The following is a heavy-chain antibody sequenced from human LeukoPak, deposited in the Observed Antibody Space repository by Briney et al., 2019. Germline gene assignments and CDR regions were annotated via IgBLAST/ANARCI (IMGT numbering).Heavy chain of an antibody. J-gene: IGHJ4*02. CDR3: ARDHGYSGYDCFDY. CDR1: GGSASSGSYY. V-gene: IGHV4-61*01. Sequence: SETLSLTCTVSGGSASSGSYYWSWIRQPPGKGLEWIGYIYYSGSTNYNPSLKSRVTISVDTSKNQFSLKLSSVTAADTAVYYCARDHGYSGYDCFDYWGQGTLVTVSS. CDR2: IYYSGST. D-gene: IGHD5-12*01.